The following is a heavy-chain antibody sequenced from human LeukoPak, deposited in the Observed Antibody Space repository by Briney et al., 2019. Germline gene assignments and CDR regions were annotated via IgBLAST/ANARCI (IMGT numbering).Heavy chain of an antibody. V-gene: IGHV4-38-2*02. CDR2: TYHSGST. D-gene: IGHD6-6*01. Sequence: SETLSLTCTVSGYSISSGYYWGWIRQPPGKGLEWIGSTYHSGSTYYNPSLKSRVTISMDTSKNRFSLKVNSVIAADTAMYYCARGGSRSYTSSTLDYWGQGTLVTVSS. J-gene: IGHJ4*02. CDR3: ARGGSRSYTSSTLDY. CDR1: GYSISSGYY.